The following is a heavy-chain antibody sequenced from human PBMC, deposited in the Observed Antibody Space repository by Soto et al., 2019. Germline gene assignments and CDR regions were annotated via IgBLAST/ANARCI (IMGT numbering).Heavy chain of an antibody. CDR2: IGTAGDT. CDR1: GFTFSSYD. D-gene: IGHD1-26*01. CDR3: ARDLATRLKKNWERWTNYYYYYGMDV. Sequence: PVGSLRLSCAASGFTFSSYDMHWVRQATGKGLEWVSAIGTAGDTYYPGSVKGRFTISRENAKNSLYLQMNSLRAEDTAVYYCARDLATRLKKNWERWTNYYYYYGMDVWGQGTTVTVSS. V-gene: IGHV3-13*01. J-gene: IGHJ6*02.